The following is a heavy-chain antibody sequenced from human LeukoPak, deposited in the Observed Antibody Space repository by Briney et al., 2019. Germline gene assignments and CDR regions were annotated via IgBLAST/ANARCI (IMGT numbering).Heavy chain of an antibody. CDR2: ISSSGSTI. CDR1: GFTFSSYE. D-gene: IGHD3-16*01. CDR3: ARDYGDYAGYYYYGMDV. J-gene: IGHJ6*02. V-gene: IGHV3-48*03. Sequence: GGSLRLSCAASGFTFSSYEMNWVRQAPGKGLEWVSYISSSGSTIYYADSVKGRFTISRDNAKNSLYLQMNSLRAEDTAVYYCARDYGDYAGYYYYGMDVWGQGTTVTVSS.